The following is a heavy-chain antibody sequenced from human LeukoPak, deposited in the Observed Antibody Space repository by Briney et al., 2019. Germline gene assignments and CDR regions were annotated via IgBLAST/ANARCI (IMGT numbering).Heavy chain of an antibody. V-gene: IGHV3-53*04. CDR3: ARSPRGKTQAY. CDR2: IYSGGST. Sequence: GGSLRLSCAASGFTVSSNYMSWVRQAPGKGLEWVAVIYSGGSTYYADSVKGRFTISRHDSKNTLYLQMNSLRAEDTAVYYCARSPRGKTQAYWGQGTLVTVSS. CDR1: GFTVSSNY. J-gene: IGHJ4*02.